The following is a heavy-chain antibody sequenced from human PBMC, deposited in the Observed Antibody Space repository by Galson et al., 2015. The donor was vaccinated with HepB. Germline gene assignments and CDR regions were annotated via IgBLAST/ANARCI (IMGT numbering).Heavy chain of an antibody. CDR1: GYSFTNYW. V-gene: IGHV5-51*01. CDR3: ARVGGQDPAMVTVDY. D-gene: IGHD5-18*01. Sequence: QSGAEVTKPGESLKISCKGSGYSFTNYWIGWVRQMPGKGLEWMGIIYPGDSDTRYSPSFQGQVTISADKSISTVYLQWSSLKASDTAMYYCARVGGQDPAMVTVDYWGQGTLVTVSS. J-gene: IGHJ4*02. CDR2: IYPGDSDT.